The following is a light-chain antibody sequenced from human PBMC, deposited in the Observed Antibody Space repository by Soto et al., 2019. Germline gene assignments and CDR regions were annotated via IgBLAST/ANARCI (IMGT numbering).Light chain of an antibody. CDR1: SSDVGAYNY. CDR2: DVS. Sequence: HSVLTQPASVSGSPGQSIAISCTGTSSDVGAYNYVSWYQQHPGKAPKLMIYDVSNRPSGVSDRFSGSKSGNTASLTISGLQAEDEADYYCSSYTTSDTYVFGSGTKVTVL. CDR3: SSYTTSDTYV. J-gene: IGLJ1*01. V-gene: IGLV2-14*01.